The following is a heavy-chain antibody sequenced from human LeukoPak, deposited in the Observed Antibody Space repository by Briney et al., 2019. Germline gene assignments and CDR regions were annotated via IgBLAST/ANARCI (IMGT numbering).Heavy chain of an antibody. CDR3: ARDRGDIVVVPAAMRDYYYGMDV. CDR2: ISAYNGNS. CDR1: GYTFTSYG. D-gene: IGHD2-2*01. Sequence: SVKVSCKASGYTFTSYGISWVRQAPGQGLEWMGWISAYNGNSNYAQKLQGRVTMTTDTSTSTAYMELRSLRSDDTAVYYCARDRGDIVVVPAAMRDYYYGMDVWGQGTTVTVSS. J-gene: IGHJ6*02. V-gene: IGHV1-18*01.